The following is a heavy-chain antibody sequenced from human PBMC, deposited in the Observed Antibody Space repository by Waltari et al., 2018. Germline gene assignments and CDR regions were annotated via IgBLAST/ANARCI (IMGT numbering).Heavy chain of an antibody. CDR1: GGSISSGDYY. J-gene: IGHJ4*02. CDR2: IYYSGST. D-gene: IGHD3-9*01. CDR3: ARVPRYFDWLPPLDY. Sequence: QVQLQESGPGLVKPSQTLSLTCTVPGGSISSGDYYWSWIRQPPGKGLEWIGYIYYSGSTYYNPSLKSRVTISVDTSKNQFSLKLSSVTAADTAVYYCARVPRYFDWLPPLDYWGQGTLVTVSS. V-gene: IGHV4-30-4*08.